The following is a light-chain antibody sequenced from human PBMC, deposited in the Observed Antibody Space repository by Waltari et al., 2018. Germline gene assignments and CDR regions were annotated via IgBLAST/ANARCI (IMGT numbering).Light chain of an antibody. J-gene: IGKJ4*01. CDR2: GAS. V-gene: IGKV3-20*01. Sequence: ESVLTQSQGTLSLSPGERATLSCRASQRVSRNDLTLYQRKGGQAPRLLSQGASIRATGIPDRFSGSGSGTDFTFTISRLEPEDFAVYYCQQYDGEVLTFGGGTKVEI. CDR1: QRVSRND. CDR3: QQYDGEVLT.